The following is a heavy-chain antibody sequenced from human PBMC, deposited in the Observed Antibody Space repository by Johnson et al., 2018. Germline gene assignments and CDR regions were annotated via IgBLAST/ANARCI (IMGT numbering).Heavy chain of an antibody. D-gene: IGHD5-24*01. CDR2: IYYSGST. CDR1: GGSISSYY. V-gene: IGHV4-59*01. J-gene: IGHJ4*02. Sequence: QVQLVESGPGLVKPSETLSLTCTVSGGSISSYYWSWIRQSPGKGLEWIGYIYYSGSTNYNPSLKSRVTISVDTSKNQFSLRLSSVSAADTAVYYRARAQATMAEFDDWGQGTLVTVSS. CDR3: ARAQATMAEFDD.